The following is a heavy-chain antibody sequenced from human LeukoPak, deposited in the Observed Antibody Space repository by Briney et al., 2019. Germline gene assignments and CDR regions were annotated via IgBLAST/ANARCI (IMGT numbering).Heavy chain of an antibody. Sequence: GGSLRLSCAASGFTFSSYAMHWVRQAPGKGLEWVAVISYDGSNKYYADSVKGRFTISRDNSKNTLYLQMNSPRAEDTAVYYCAREYEVPLASYYYYGMDVWGQGTTVTVSS. CDR2: ISYDGSNK. CDR3: AREYEVPLASYYYYGMDV. J-gene: IGHJ6*02. CDR1: GFTFSSYA. D-gene: IGHD3-16*01. V-gene: IGHV3-30-3*01.